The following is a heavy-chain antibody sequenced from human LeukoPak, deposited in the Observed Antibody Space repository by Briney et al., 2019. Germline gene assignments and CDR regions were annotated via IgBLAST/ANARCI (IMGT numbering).Heavy chain of an antibody. V-gene: IGHV4-39*01. CDR1: GRRISSSSYY. Sequence: SETLSLTCTVSGRRISSSSYYWGWIRQPPGKGLEWIGSIYYSGSTYYNPSLKSRVTISVDTSKNQFSLKLSSVTAADTAVYYCARLGGIVVVPDAPGAFDIWGQGTMVTVSS. CDR2: IYYSGST. J-gene: IGHJ3*02. CDR3: ARLGGIVVVPDAPGAFDI. D-gene: IGHD2-2*01.